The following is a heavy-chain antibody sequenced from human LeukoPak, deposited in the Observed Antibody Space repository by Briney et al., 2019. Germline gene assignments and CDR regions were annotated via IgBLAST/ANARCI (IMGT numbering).Heavy chain of an antibody. CDR2: ISYDGSNK. D-gene: IGHD6-19*01. CDR3: AKEVRQWLAPYFDY. J-gene: IGHJ4*02. V-gene: IGHV3-30*18. Sequence: GGSLRLSCAASGFTFSSYGMHWVRQAPGKGLEWVAVISYDGSNKYYADSVKGRFTISRDNSKNTLYLQMNSLRAEDTAVYYCAKEVRQWLAPYFDYWGQGTLVTVSS. CDR1: GFTFSSYG.